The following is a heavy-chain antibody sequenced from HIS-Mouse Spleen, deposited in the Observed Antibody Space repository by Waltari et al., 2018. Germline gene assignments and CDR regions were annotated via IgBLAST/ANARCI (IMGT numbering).Heavy chain of an antibody. CDR1: GGSISSSSYY. V-gene: IGHV4-39*07. D-gene: IGHD6-13*01. Sequence: QLQLQESGPGLVKPSETLSLTCTVSGGSISSSSYYWGWIRQPPGKGLEWIGSSYYSGSTYHNPALKSRVTISVYTSKNQFSLKLSSVTAADTAVYYCAREIPYSSSWYDWYFDLWGRGTLVTVSS. J-gene: IGHJ2*01. CDR2: SYYSGST. CDR3: AREIPYSSSWYDWYFDL.